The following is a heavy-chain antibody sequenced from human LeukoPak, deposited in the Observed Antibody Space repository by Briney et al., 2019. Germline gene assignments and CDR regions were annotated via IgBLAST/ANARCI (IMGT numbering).Heavy chain of an antibody. D-gene: IGHD2-2*01. CDR2: IRYDGSNK. V-gene: IGHV3-30*02. J-gene: IGHJ4*02. CDR3: AKDVFSKRYYFDY. Sequence: GGSLRLSXAASGFTFSSYGMHWVRQAPGKGLEWVAFIRYDGSNKYCADSVKGRFTISRDNSKNTLYLQMNSLRAEDTAVYYCAKDVFSKRYYFDYWGQGTLVTVSS. CDR1: GFTFSSYG.